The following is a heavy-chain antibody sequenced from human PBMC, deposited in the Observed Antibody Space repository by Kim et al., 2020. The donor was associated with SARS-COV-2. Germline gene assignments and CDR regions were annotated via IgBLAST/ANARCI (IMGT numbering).Heavy chain of an antibody. CDR3: ARDPGIAVPPG. Sequence: YKYFADSGKGRCTISRENAKNSLYRQMNSLRAEDTAVYYCARDPGIAVPPGWGQGTMVTVSS. V-gene: IGHV3-21*01. J-gene: IGHJ3*01. D-gene: IGHD6-19*01. CDR2: YK.